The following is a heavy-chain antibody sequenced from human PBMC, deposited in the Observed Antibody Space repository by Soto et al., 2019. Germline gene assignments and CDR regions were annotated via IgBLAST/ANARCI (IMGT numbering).Heavy chain of an antibody. D-gene: IGHD6-25*01. CDR1: GYTFTGYA. Sequence: QVQLVQSGAEEKKPGASVKVSCKASGYTFTGYAMHWVRQAPGQRLEWMGWINAGNGNTKYSQKFQGRVTITRDTSASAAYMELSSLSSEDTAVYYCARAVAAAADFDYWGQGTLVTVSS. J-gene: IGHJ4*02. CDR3: ARAVAAAADFDY. V-gene: IGHV1-3*05. CDR2: INAGNGNT.